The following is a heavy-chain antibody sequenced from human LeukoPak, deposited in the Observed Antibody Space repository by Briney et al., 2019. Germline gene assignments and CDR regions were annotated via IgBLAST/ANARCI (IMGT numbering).Heavy chain of an antibody. J-gene: IGHJ5*02. V-gene: IGHV1-69*05. Sequence: SVKVSCKASGGTFSSYAISWVRQAPGQGLEWMGGIIPIFGTANYAQKFQGRVTITRDTSASTAYMELSSLRSEDTAVYYCARAYYYDSSGYYPWGQGTLVTVSS. CDR3: ARAYYYDSSGYYP. CDR1: GGTFSSYA. CDR2: IIPIFGTA. D-gene: IGHD3-22*01.